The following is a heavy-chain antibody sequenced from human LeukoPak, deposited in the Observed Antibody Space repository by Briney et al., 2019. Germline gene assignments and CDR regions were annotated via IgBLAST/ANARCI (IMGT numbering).Heavy chain of an antibody. V-gene: IGHV4-39*01. CDR3: ARTPSRGIAVAGTAEYYFDY. CDR1: GGSISSSSYY. D-gene: IGHD6-19*01. J-gene: IGHJ4*02. Sequence: PSETLSLTCTVSGGSISSSSYYWGWIRQPPGKGLEWIGSIYYSGSTYYNPSLKSRVTISVDTSKNQFSLKLSSVTAADTAVYYCARTPSRGIAVAGTAEYYFDYWGQGTLVTVSS. CDR2: IYYSGST.